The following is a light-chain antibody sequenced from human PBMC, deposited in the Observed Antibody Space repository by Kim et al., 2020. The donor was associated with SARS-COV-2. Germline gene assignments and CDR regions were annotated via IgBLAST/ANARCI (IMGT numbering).Light chain of an antibody. J-gene: IGLJ1*01. Sequence: LTQPPSASGSPGQSVTISCTGTSIDVDTYNYVSWYQQHPGKAPKLMIYDVDKRPLGVPDRFSGSKYGDTASLTVSGLQAEDEADYYCSSDAGDNRGGVFGTGTKVTVL. CDR2: DVD. CDR3: SSDAGDNRGGV. CDR1: SIDVDTYNY. V-gene: IGLV2-8*01.